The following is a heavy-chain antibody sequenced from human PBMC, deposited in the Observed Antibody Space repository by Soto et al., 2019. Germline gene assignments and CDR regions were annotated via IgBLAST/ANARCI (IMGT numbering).Heavy chain of an antibody. D-gene: IGHD5-12*01. CDR1: CGSISSYY. J-gene: IGHJ5*02. CDR3: AGAVATITRWFDP. V-gene: IGHV4-59*01. CDR2: IYYSGST. Sequence: SETLSLTCTVSCGSISSYYWSCIRQPPGKGLEWIGCIYYSGSTNYNPSRKRRVTISVDTSKNQFSLKLSSVTAADTAVYYCAGAVATITRWFDPWGQGTLVTVSS.